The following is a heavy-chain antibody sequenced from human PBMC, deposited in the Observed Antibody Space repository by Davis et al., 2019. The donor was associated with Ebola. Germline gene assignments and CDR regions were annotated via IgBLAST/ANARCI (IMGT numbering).Heavy chain of an antibody. Sequence: GESLKISCAASGFTFSSYWMHWVRQAPGKGLVWVSRINSDGSSTSYADSVKGRFIISRDNAKNSLYLQMNSLRAEDTAVYYCARDQEKIYSSSWEGFDYWGQGTLVTVSS. CDR1: GFTFSSYW. J-gene: IGHJ4*02. V-gene: IGHV3-74*01. D-gene: IGHD6-13*01. CDR3: ARDQEKIYSSSWEGFDY. CDR2: INSDGSST.